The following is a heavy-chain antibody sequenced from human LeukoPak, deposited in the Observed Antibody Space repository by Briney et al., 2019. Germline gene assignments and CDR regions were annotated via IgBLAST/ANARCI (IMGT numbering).Heavy chain of an antibody. J-gene: IGHJ5*02. CDR3: AGGGGSRPFYQFDP. CDR1: GYTFTSYG. Sequence: ASVKVSCKASGYTFTSYGISWVRQAPGQGLEWMGWISAYNGNTNYAQKFQGRVTMTRDTSTSTVYMELSSLRSEDTAVYYCAGGGGSRPFYQFDPWGQGTLVTVSS. V-gene: IGHV1-18*01. D-gene: IGHD2-2*01. CDR2: ISAYNGNT.